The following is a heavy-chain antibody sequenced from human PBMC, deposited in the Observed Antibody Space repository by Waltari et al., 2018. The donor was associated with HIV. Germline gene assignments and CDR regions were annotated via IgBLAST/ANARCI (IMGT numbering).Heavy chain of an antibody. Sequence: QVQLVESGGGVVQPGRSLRLSCAASGFPFSNSGMHWVRQAPGKGLEWVAVISDDGNNKNYADSVKGRFTISRDNSKNTLYRQMNSRRADDTALYYCVKDRGTFTMINEYWGQGTLVTVSS. J-gene: IGHJ4*02. CDR3: VKDRGTFTMINEY. D-gene: IGHD3-22*01. CDR2: ISDDGNNK. CDR1: GFPFSNSG. V-gene: IGHV3-30*18.